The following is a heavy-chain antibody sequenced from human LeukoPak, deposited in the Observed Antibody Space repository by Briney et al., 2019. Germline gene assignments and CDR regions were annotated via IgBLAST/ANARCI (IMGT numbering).Heavy chain of an antibody. CDR3: TRNYDSSGYYPTHFDY. CDR1: GFTFGDYA. D-gene: IGHD3-22*01. V-gene: IGHV3-49*03. Sequence: GGSLRLSCTASGFTFGDYAMNWFRQAPGKGLEWVGFIRSQAYGGATEYAASVKGRFTISRDDSKTIAYLQMNSLKTEDTAVYYCTRNYDSSGYYPTHFDYWGQGTLVTVSS. J-gene: IGHJ4*02. CDR2: IRSQAYGGAT.